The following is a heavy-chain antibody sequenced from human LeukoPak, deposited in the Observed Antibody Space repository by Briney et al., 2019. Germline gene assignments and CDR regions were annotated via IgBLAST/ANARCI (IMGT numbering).Heavy chain of an antibody. Sequence: GGSLRLSCAASGFTFSSYGMHWVRQAPGKGLEWVAVIWYDGSNKYYADSVKGRFTISRDNSKNTLYLQMNSLRAEDTAVYYCARAWRGMVRGVIITRYYFDYWGQGTLVTVSS. CDR1: GFTFSSYG. CDR2: IWYDGSNK. D-gene: IGHD3-10*01. CDR3: ARAWRGMVRGVIITRYYFDY. V-gene: IGHV3-33*01. J-gene: IGHJ4*02.